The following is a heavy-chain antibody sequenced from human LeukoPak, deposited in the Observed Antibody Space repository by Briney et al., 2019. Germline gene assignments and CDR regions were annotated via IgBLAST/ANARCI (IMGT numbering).Heavy chain of an antibody. CDR1: GYSFTSYW. CDR2: IYPGDSDT. CDR3: ARSSSWYYDWFDP. V-gene: IGHV5-51*01. D-gene: IGHD6-13*01. Sequence: GESLKISCKGSGYSFTSYWIGWVRQMPGKGLEWMGIIYPGDSDTRYSPSFEGQVTISADKSISTAYLQWSSLKASDTAMYYCARSSSWYYDWFDPWGQGTLVTVSS. J-gene: IGHJ5*02.